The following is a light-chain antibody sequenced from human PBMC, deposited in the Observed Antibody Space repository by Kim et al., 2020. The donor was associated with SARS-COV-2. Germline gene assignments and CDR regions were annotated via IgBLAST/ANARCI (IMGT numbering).Light chain of an antibody. CDR3: QHYNSFST. J-gene: IGKJ1*01. CDR1: QSVSSW. CDR2: DAS. Sequence: IHMTQSPSTLSASVGDRVTITCRASQSVSSWLAWYQQKPGKAPNLLIYDASSLEGGVPSRFSGSGSGTEFTLTISSQQPEDFATYCCQHYNSFSTFGQGTKVDIK. V-gene: IGKV1-5*01.